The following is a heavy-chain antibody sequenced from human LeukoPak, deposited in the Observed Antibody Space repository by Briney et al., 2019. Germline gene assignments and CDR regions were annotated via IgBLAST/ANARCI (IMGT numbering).Heavy chain of an antibody. V-gene: IGHV3-21*01. CDR3: ARDHLYCSGGSCYSLAAFDI. CDR1: GFTFSSYS. J-gene: IGHJ3*02. Sequence: GGSLRLSCAASGFTFSSYSMNWVRQATGKGLEWVSSISSSSSYIYYADSVKGRFTISRDNAKNSLYLQMNSLRAEDTAVYYCARDHLYCSGGSCYSLAAFDIWGQGTMVTVSS. D-gene: IGHD2-15*01. CDR2: ISSSSSYI.